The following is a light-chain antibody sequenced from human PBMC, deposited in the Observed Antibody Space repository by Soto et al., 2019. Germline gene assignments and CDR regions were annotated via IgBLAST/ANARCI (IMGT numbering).Light chain of an antibody. V-gene: IGKV1-5*03. CDR3: QQYNSYPLT. J-gene: IGKJ4*01. CDR1: QSISSW. Sequence: DIQMTQSPSTLSASVGDRVTVTCRASQSISSWLAWYQQKPGKAPNLLIYKASTLESGVPSRFSGSASGTEFTLTISSLQPDDFATYYGQQYNSYPLTFGGGTKVEIK. CDR2: KAS.